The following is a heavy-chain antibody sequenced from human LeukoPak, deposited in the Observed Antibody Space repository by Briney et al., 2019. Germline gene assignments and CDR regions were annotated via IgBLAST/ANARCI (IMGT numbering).Heavy chain of an antibody. CDR3: ARDAGSGSWYFDY. V-gene: IGHV3-21*01. CDR2: ISSSSSYI. J-gene: IGHJ4*02. CDR1: GFTFSSYS. D-gene: IGHD3-10*01. Sequence: GGSLRLSCAASGFTFSSYSMNWVRQAPGKGLEWVSSISSSSSYIYYADSVKGRFTISRDNAKNSLYLQMNSLRAEDTAVYYCARDAGSGSWYFDYWGQGTLVTVSS.